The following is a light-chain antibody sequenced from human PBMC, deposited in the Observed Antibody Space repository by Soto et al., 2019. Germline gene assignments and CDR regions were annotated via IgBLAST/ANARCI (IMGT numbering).Light chain of an antibody. J-gene: IGKJ1*01. CDR3: LQYNTYSRT. Sequence: DIPMTQSTSTVSASVGDRATITCRASQSINTWLAWYQQKPWEAPKLLIYEGSTLERGVPSRFSGSGSGTEFTLASGRLQPEDFAPFYCLQYNTYSRTFGQGTKVEV. CDR2: EGS. CDR1: QSINTW. V-gene: IGKV1-5*03.